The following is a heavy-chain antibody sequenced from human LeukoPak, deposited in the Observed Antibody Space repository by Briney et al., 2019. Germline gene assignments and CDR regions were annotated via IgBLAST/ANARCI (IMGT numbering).Heavy chain of an antibody. Sequence: SETLSLTCTVSGGSINSGSYYWSWIRPPAGKGLEWIGRIYTSGTTRYNPSLKSRVTISVDTSKTQFSLKPSSVPAADTAVYYLARVSCGGHCRGHYYHYYMDVWGKGTTVTISS. D-gene: IGHD2-21*02. CDR3: ARVSCGGHCRGHYYHYYMDV. CDR2: IYTSGTT. CDR1: GGSINSGSYY. J-gene: IGHJ6*03. V-gene: IGHV4-61*02.